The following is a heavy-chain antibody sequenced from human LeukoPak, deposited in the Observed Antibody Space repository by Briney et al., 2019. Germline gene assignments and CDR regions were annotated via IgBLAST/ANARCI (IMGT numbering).Heavy chain of an antibody. CDR3: ARGLFLSGYLDAFDM. V-gene: IGHV3-48*01. CDR1: GFTFSNYS. CDR2: IRSSSSTI. J-gene: IGHJ3*02. D-gene: IGHD3-22*01. Sequence: SGGSLRLSCEASGFTFSNYSMNWVRQAPGKGLEWVSYIRSSSSTIYYADSVKGRFTISRDNSKNTLDLQVNSLRVEDTAVYYCARGLFLSGYLDAFDMWGQGTVVTVSS.